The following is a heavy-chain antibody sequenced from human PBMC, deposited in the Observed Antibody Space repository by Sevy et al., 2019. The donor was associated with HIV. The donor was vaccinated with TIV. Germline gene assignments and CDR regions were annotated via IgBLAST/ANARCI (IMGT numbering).Heavy chain of an antibody. CDR3: SIYNYNSSGYSPRYCYGLDV. V-gene: IGHV1-69*05. CDR2: IIPMFGTT. CDR1: GGTLTTYA. Sequence: ASVKVSCKASGGTLTTYAISWVRQAPGQGLEWMGGIIPMFGTTIFGQKFQGRVTLTTDESTRTAYMELRSLRAADTAVYYCSIYNYNSSGYSPRYCYGLDVWGQGTTVTVSS. D-gene: IGHD3-22*01. J-gene: IGHJ6*02.